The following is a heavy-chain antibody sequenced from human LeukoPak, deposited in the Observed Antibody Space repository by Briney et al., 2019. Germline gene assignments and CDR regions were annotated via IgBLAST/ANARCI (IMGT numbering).Heavy chain of an antibody. J-gene: IGHJ4*02. V-gene: IGHV3-23*01. CDR3: ARAHYDFNFDY. CDR2: ISGSGGST. D-gene: IGHD3-3*01. Sequence: GGSLRLSCAASGFTFSSYAMSWVRQAPGKGLEWVPAISGSGGSTYYADSVKGRFTISRDNAKNSLYLQMNSLRAEDTAVYYCARAHYDFNFDYWGQGTLVTVSS. CDR1: GFTFSSYA.